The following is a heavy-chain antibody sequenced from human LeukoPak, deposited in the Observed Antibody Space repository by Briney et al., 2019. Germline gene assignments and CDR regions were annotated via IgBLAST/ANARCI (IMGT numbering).Heavy chain of an antibody. CDR3: ARDRGYYYYYYMDV. J-gene: IGHJ6*03. Sequence: GGSLRLSCAASGFTFSSYSMNWVRQAPGKGLEWVSYISSSSSTIYYADSVKGRFTISRDNAKNSLYLQMNSLRAEDTAVYYCARDRGYYYYYYMDVRGKGTTVTVSS. V-gene: IGHV3-48*01. CDR2: ISSSSSTI. CDR1: GFTFSSYS.